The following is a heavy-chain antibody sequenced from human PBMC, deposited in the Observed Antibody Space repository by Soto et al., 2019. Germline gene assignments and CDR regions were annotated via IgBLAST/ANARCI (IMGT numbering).Heavy chain of an antibody. D-gene: IGHD1-1*01. J-gene: IGHJ6*02. CDR1: GYTFTSYA. CDR3: ARDLTPNWNDGYYGMDV. Sequence: QVQLVQSGAEVKKPGASVKVSCKASGYTFTSYAMHWVRQAPGQRLEWMGWINAGNGNTKYSQKFQGRVTITRDTSASTAYMELSSLRSEDTAVYYCARDLTPNWNDGYYGMDVWGQGTTVTVSS. V-gene: IGHV1-3*01. CDR2: INAGNGNT.